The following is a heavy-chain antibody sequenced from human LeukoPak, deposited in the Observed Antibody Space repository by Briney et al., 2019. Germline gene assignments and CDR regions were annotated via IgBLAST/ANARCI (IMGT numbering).Heavy chain of an antibody. Sequence: PGGSLRLSCAASGFTFTRNAMAWVRQAPGKGLEWVSAISFNDANTYYADSVKGRFTISRDNPKNTLYLQMNSLRAEDTAVYFCAKRDSASSQKTFDYWGQGTTVTVSS. V-gene: IGHV3-23*01. D-gene: IGHD6-13*01. CDR1: GFTFTRNA. CDR2: ISFNDANT. CDR3: AKRDSASSQKTFDY. J-gene: IGHJ4*03.